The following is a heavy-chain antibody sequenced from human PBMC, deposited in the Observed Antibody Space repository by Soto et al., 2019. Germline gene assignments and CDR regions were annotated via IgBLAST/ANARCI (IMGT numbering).Heavy chain of an antibody. Sequence: ASVKVSCKASGYTFTTYGISWVRQAPGQGLEWMGWISAYGKKRFAQNLQGRVNMTTDTSTTTAYMELRSLRSDDTAVYFCAREYCSSTSCFGGDYWGQGTLVTVSS. J-gene: IGHJ4*02. V-gene: IGHV1-18*01. CDR1: GYTFTTYG. D-gene: IGHD2-2*01. CDR3: AREYCSSTSCFGGDY. CDR2: ISAYGKK.